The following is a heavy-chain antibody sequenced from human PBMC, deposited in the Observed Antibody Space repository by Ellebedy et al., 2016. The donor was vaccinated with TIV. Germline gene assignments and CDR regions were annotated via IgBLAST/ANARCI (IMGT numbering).Heavy chain of an antibody. J-gene: IGHJ6*02. D-gene: IGHD3-10*01. V-gene: IGHV4-39*01. CDR3: ARIWFGDLLSPEGDV. Sequence: SETLSLXXTVSGGSVSSSSNYCDWIRQPPGKGLEWIGSIYSSGRTHYNPSLKSRVTISVDTSKNQFSLNLSSVTAADTALYYCARIWFGDLLSPEGDVWGQGTTVTVSS. CDR2: IYSSGRT. CDR1: GGSVSSSSNY.